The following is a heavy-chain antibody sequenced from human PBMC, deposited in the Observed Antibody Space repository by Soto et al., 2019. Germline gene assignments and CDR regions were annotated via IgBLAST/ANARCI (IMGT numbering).Heavy chain of an antibody. CDR1: GFTFNSYG. CDR2: ISNDGSDK. Sequence: QTGGSLRLSCAASGFTFNSYGMHWVRQAPGKGLEWVAVISNDGSDKYYADSVKGRLTISRDNSKNTVYLQMNSLRAEDTAVYYCAKDQGIAASHGIDWGQGTMVTVSS. V-gene: IGHV3-30*18. D-gene: IGHD6-13*01. J-gene: IGHJ3*01. CDR3: AKDQGIAASHGID.